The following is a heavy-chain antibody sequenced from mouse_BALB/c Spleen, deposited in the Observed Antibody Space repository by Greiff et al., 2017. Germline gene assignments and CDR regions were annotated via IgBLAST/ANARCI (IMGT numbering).Heavy chain of an antibody. J-gene: IGHJ3*01. CDR2: IDPETGGT. V-gene: IGHV1-15*01. CDR1: GYTFTDYE. D-gene: IGHD1-1*01. Sequence: QVQLQQSGAELVRPGASVTLSCKASGYTFTDYEMHWVKQTPVHGLEWIGAIDPETGGTAYNQKFKGKATLTADKSSSTAYMELRSLTSEDSAVYYCSHGFSWFAYWGQGTLVTVSA. CDR3: SHGFSWFAY.